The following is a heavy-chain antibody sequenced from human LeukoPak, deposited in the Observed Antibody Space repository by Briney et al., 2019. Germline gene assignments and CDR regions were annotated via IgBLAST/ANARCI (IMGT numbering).Heavy chain of an antibody. J-gene: IGHJ6*02. Sequence: SETLSLTCTVSGGSISSYYWSWIRQPPGKGLEWIGYIYYSGSTNYNPSLKSRVTISVDTSKNQFSLKLSSVTAADTAVYYCARRGYGSGSYYYYGMDVWGQGTTVTVYS. V-gene: IGHV4-59*08. D-gene: IGHD3-10*01. CDR1: GGSISSYY. CDR2: IYYSGST. CDR3: ARRGYGSGSYYYYGMDV.